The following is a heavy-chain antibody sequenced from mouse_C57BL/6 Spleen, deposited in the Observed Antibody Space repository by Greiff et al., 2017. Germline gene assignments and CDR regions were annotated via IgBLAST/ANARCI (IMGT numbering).Heavy chain of an antibody. D-gene: IGHD1-1*01. CDR2: ISDGGSYT. Sequence: EVKVVESGGGLVKPGGSLKLSCAASGFTFSSYAMSWVRQTPEKRLEWVATISDGGSYTYYPDNVKGRFTISRDNAKNNLYLQMSHLKSEDTAMYYCARYGSTLDYWGQGTTLTVSS. CDR1: GFTFSSYA. CDR3: ARYGSTLDY. V-gene: IGHV5-4*03. J-gene: IGHJ2*01.